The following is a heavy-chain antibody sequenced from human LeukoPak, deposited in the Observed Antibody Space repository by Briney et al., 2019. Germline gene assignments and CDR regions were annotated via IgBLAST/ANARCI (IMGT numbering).Heavy chain of an antibody. J-gene: IGHJ5*02. Sequence: SETLSLTCTVSGGSISSSSYYWGWIRQPPGKGLVWIGSIYYSGSTYYNPSLKSRVTISVDTSKNQFSLKLSSVTAADTAVYYCARLCIVWYCSSTSDNRFDPWGQGTLVTVSS. D-gene: IGHD2-2*01. V-gene: IGHV4-39*01. CDR3: ARLCIVWYCSSTSDNRFDP. CDR1: GGSISSSSYY. CDR2: IYYSGST.